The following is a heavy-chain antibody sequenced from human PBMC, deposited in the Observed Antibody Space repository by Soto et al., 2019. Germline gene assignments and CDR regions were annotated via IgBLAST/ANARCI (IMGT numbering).Heavy chain of an antibody. CDR2: IYYSGST. V-gene: IGHV4-31*03. J-gene: IGHJ4*02. Sequence: PSETLSLTCTVSGGSISSGGYYWSWIRQHPGKGLEWIGYIYYSGSTYYNPSLKSRVTISVDTSKNQFSLKLSSVTAADTAVYYRARTSYYYDSSGYHPLYYFDYWGQGTLVTVSS. D-gene: IGHD3-22*01. CDR3: ARTSYYYDSSGYHPLYYFDY. CDR1: GGSISSGGYY.